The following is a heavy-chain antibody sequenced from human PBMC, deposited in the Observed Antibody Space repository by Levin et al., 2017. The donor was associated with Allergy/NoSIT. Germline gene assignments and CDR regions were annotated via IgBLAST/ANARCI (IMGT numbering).Heavy chain of an antibody. V-gene: IGHV4-34*01. CDR2: INHSGST. Sequence: PGGSLRLSCAVYGGSFSGYYWSWIRQPPGKGLEWIGEINHSGSTNYNPSLKSRVTISVDTSKNQFSLKLSSVTAADTAVYYCARVGDYYGSGSYRFDYWGQGTLVTVSS. CDR1: GGSFSGYY. CDR3: ARVGDYYGSGSYRFDY. J-gene: IGHJ4*02. D-gene: IGHD3-10*01.